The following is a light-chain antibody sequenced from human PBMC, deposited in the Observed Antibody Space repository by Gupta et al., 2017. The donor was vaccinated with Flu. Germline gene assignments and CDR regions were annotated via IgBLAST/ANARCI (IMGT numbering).Light chain of an antibody. J-gene: IGKJ4*01. Sequence: EIVLTQSPGTLSLSPGEGATLSCRASQSVNNNYLAWYQQKPGQAPRLLIYGASSRATGIPDRFSGSGSGTDFTLTINRLEPEDFAVYYCEQFGTPPLTFGGGTKVEI. CDR3: EQFGTPPLT. V-gene: IGKV3-20*01. CDR2: GAS. CDR1: QSVNNNY.